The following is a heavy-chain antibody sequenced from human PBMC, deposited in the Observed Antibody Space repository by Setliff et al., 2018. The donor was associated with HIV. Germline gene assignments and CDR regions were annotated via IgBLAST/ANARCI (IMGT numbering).Heavy chain of an antibody. CDR1: GDSLGSYY. D-gene: IGHD6-13*01. Sequence: SETLSLTCSVSGDSLGSYYWSWIRQPAGKGLEWIGRIYTSGSTNYNPSLKSRVTMSVDTSKTQFFLNLNSVTAADTAVYYCVRGPHTSSWYGGYAFDIWGQGTMVTVSS. V-gene: IGHV4-4*07. CDR3: VRGPHTSSWYGGYAFDI. CDR2: IYTSGST. J-gene: IGHJ3*02.